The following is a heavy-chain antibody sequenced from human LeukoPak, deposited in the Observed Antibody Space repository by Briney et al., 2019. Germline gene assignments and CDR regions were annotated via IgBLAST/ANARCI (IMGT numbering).Heavy chain of an antibody. CDR3: ANGGRREGRYSYGYFDH. Sequence: GGSLRLSCAASGFTFSSYAMSWVRQGPGKGLERVSAISGSGGSTYYADSVKGRFTISRDNSKNTLYLQMNSLRAEDTAVYYCANGGRREGRYSYGYFDHWGQGTLVTVSS. CDR1: GFTFSSYA. D-gene: IGHD5-18*01. V-gene: IGHV3-23*01. CDR2: ISGSGGST. J-gene: IGHJ4*02.